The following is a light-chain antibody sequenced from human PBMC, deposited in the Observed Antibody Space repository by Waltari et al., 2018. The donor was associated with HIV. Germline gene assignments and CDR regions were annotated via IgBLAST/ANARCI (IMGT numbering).Light chain of an antibody. CDR1: SSNIGSNT. J-gene: IGLJ1*01. Sequence: QSVLTQTPSASGTPGQRVIVSCSGSSSNIGSNTVNWYQQLPGAAPRLLIHSLDQRPSEVPDRFSGSKSGGSASLAISGLQSEDEADYYCAAWDDSLNAYVFGGGTKVTVL. CDR2: SLD. V-gene: IGLV1-44*01. CDR3: AAWDDSLNAYV.